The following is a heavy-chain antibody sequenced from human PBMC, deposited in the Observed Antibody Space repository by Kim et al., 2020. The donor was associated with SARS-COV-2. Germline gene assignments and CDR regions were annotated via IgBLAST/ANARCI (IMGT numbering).Heavy chain of an antibody. CDR1: GFTSSGSP. J-gene: IGHJ4*02. CDR3: TSLITA. V-gene: IGHV3-73*01. Sequence: GGSLRLSCAASGFTSSGSPIHWVRQAAGKGLEWVGRVGHKAHNYATTYGASVKGRFTISRDDSKNTAYLQMNSLKTEDTAVYYCTSLITAWGQGTLVTVSS. CDR2: VGHKAHNYAT. D-gene: IGHD6-25*01.